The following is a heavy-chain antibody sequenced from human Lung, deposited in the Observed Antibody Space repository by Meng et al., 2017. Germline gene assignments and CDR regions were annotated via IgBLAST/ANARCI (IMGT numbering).Heavy chain of an antibody. V-gene: IGHV4-34*01. CDR3: ARGPTTMAHDFDY. J-gene: IGHJ4*02. CDR2: INHSGST. Sequence: QVQCQHGAEVLLTPSGTLSLSCFVSGGSFSDYYWSWIRQPPGKGLEWIGEINHSGSTNYNPSLESRATISVDTSQNNLSLKLSSVTAADSAVYYCARGPTTMAHDFDYWGQGTLVTVAS. D-gene: IGHD4-11*01. CDR1: GGSFSDYY.